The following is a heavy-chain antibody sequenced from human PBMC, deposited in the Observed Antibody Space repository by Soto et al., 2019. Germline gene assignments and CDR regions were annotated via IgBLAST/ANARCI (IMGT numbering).Heavy chain of an antibody. CDR2: ISGDNGNT. Sequence: QVQLVQSGAEVKKPGSSVKVSCKASGYTFTIYGNPWVRQAPGQGLEWMGWISGDNGNTDYAQNLQDRVTLTTDASTSSVYTELRSLRSDDTAVYYCARVDYYDSSGFYGYWGQGTLISVSS. CDR3: ARVDYYDSSGFYGY. D-gene: IGHD3-22*01. CDR1: GYTFTIYG. J-gene: IGHJ4*02. V-gene: IGHV1-18*04.